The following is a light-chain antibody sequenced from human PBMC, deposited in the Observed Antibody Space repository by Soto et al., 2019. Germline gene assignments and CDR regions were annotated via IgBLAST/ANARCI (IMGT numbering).Light chain of an antibody. CDR3: QQSYSTPRS. Sequence: DIQMTQSPSSLSASVGDRVTITCRASQSISSYLNWYQKKPGKAPKLLIYAASSLQSVVPSRCSGSGAVTYFTLTISSLQPEDFATYYCQQSYSTPRSFGQGTKLEIK. CDR2: AAS. V-gene: IGKV1-39*01. J-gene: IGKJ2*01. CDR1: QSISSY.